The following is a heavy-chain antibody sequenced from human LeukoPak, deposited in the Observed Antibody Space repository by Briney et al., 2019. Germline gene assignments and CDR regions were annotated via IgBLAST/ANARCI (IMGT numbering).Heavy chain of an antibody. CDR1: GYTFTGYY. J-gene: IGHJ5*02. CDR2: INPNSGGT. Sequence: ASVKVSCKASGYTFTGYYMHWVRQAPGQGLEWMGWINPNSGGTNYAQKFQGRVTMTRDTSISTAYMELSRLRSDDTAVYYCARDSIAAAGVGFDPWGQGTLVTVSS. CDR3: ARDSIAAAGVGFDP. V-gene: IGHV1-2*02. D-gene: IGHD6-13*01.